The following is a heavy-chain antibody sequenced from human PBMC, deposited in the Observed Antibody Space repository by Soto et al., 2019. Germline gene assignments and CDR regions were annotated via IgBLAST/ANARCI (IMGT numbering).Heavy chain of an antibody. CDR1: GFTFSSYG. Sequence: QVQLVESGGGVVQPGRSLRLSCAASGFTFSSYGMHWVRQAPGKGLEWVAVIWYDGSNKYYADSVKGRFTISRDNSSNTLYLQMNSLRAEDTAVYYGASEDGDYVAFDFWGQGTMVTVSS. CDR2: IWYDGSNK. D-gene: IGHD4-17*01. CDR3: ASEDGDYVAFDF. V-gene: IGHV3-33*01. J-gene: IGHJ3*01.